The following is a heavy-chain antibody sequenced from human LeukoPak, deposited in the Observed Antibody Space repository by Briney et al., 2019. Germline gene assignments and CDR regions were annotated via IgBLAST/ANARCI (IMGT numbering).Heavy chain of an antibody. CDR1: GGSISGQY. CDR2: VSYSGNT. CDR3: ARLRFLEWLFPWFDP. V-gene: IGHV4-59*08. J-gene: IGHJ5*02. Sequence: SETLSLTCTVSGGSISGQYWSWIRQPPGRGLEWIGHVSYSGNTKYNPSLKSRVTISVDTSKNQFSLKLNSMTAADTSVYYCARLRFLEWLFPWFDPWGQGTLVTVSS. D-gene: IGHD3-3*01.